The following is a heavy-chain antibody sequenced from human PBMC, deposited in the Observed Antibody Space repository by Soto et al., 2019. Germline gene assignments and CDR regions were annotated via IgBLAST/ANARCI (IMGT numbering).Heavy chain of an antibody. CDR3: ARGVWGSYRYQPHPFDY. V-gene: IGHV4-30-4*01. J-gene: IGHJ4*02. D-gene: IGHD3-16*02. Sequence: PSETLSLTCTVSGGSISSGVYYWSWIRQPPGKGLEWIGYIYYSGSTYYNPSLKSRVTISVDTSKNQFSLKLSSVTAADTAVYYCARGVWGSYRYQPHPFDYWGQGTLVTVSS. CDR1: GGSISSGVYY. CDR2: IYYSGST.